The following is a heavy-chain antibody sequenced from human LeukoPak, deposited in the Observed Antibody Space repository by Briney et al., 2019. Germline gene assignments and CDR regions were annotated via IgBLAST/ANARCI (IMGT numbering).Heavy chain of an antibody. J-gene: IGHJ4*02. D-gene: IGHD6-13*01. CDR3: ATPPHNHSWYKLIY. CDR1: GYSISSGYY. CDR2: SGST. Sequence: SETLSLTCTVSGYSISSGYYWGWIRQPPGKGLEWIGSGSTKYNPSLESRATISLDTSKSQFSLKLTSVTAADTAIYYCATPPHNHSWYKLIYWGQGTLVTVSS. V-gene: IGHV4-38-2*02.